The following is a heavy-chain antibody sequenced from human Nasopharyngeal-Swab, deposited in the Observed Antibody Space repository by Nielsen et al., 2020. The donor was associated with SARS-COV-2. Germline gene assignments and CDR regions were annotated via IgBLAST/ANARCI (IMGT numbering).Heavy chain of an antibody. V-gene: IGHV1-69*13. D-gene: IGHD4-17*01. CDR2: IIPIFGTA. CDR1: GYTFTSYG. J-gene: IGHJ5*02. CDR3: ARKGLDGDLEGDWFDP. Sequence: SVKVSCKASGYTFTSYGISWVRQAPGQGLEWMGGIIPIFGTANYAQKFLGRVTITADESTSTAYMELSSLRSEDTAVYYCARKGLDGDLEGDWFDPWGQGTLVTVSS.